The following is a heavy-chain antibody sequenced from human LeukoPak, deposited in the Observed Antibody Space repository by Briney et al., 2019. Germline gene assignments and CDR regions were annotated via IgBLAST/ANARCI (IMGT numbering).Heavy chain of an antibody. D-gene: IGHD2-2*01. J-gene: IGHJ4*02. CDR3: ARDNGIPAASFDY. Sequence: GGSLRLSCAASGFTFSSYSMNWVRQAPGKGLEWVSSISSSSSYIYYADSVKGRFTISRDNAKNSLYLQMNSLRAEDTAVYYCARDNGIPAASFDYWGQGTLVTVSS. CDR1: GFTFSSYS. V-gene: IGHV3-21*01. CDR2: ISSSSSYI.